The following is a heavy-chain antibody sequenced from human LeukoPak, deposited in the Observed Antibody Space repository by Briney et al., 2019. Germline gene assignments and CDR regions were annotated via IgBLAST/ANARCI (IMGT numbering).Heavy chain of an antibody. D-gene: IGHD3-3*01. CDR2: IYYSGST. J-gene: IGHJ6*02. Sequence: SETLSLTCTVSGGSISSYYWSWIRQPPGKGLEWIGYIYYSGSTNYNPSLKSRVTISVDTSKNQFSLKLSSVTAADTAVYYCARVPYDFRSGYYGHYYYGMDVWGQGTTVTVSS. CDR1: GGSISSYY. V-gene: IGHV4-59*01. CDR3: ARVPYDFRSGYYGHYYYGMDV.